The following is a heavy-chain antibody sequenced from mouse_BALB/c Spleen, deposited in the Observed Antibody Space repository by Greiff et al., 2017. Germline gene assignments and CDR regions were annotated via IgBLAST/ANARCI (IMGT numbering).Heavy chain of an antibody. J-gene: IGHJ3*01. D-gene: IGHD1-2*01. CDR3: ARGATATGGFAY. CDR1: GYTFSSYW. V-gene: IGHV1-9*01. Sequence: VQLQQSGAELMKPGASVKISCKATGYTFSSYWIEWVKQRPGHGLEWIGEILPGSGSTNYNEKFKGKATFTADTSSNTAYMQLSSLTSEDSAVYYCARGATATGGFAYWGQGTLVTVSA. CDR2: ILPGSGST.